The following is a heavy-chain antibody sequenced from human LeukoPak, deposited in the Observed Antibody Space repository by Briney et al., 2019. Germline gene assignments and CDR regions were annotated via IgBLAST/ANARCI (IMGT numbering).Heavy chain of an antibody. J-gene: IGHJ4*02. CDR2: IYTAGST. D-gene: IGHD6-13*01. Sequence: GGSLRLSCAASGFTVSGNYMSWVRQAPGKGLEWVSVIYTAGSTYNADSVKGRFTISRDKSKNTLYLQMNSLRVEDTAVYFCAGGSSWPGLNHWGQGTLLTVSS. V-gene: IGHV3-53*01. CDR3: AGGSSWPGLNH. CDR1: GFTVSGNY.